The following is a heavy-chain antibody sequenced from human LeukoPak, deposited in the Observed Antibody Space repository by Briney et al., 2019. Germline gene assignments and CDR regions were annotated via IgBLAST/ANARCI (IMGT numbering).Heavy chain of an antibody. D-gene: IGHD2-2*01. J-gene: IGHJ6*02. V-gene: IGHV3-23*01. CDR3: AGGEGNQPYYYYYGMDV. CDR1: GFTFSSYA. CDR2: ISGSGGST. Sequence: GGSLRLSCAASGFTFSSYAMSWVRQAPGKGLEWVSAISGSGGSTYYADSVKGRFTISRDNSKNTLYLQMNSLRAEDTAVYYCAGGEGNQPYYYYYGMDVWGQGTTVTVSS.